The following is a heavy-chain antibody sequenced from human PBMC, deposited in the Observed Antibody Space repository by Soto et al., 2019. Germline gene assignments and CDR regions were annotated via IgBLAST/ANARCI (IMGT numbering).Heavy chain of an antibody. J-gene: IGHJ3*02. CDR1: GFTFSNSY. D-gene: IGHD3-10*01. V-gene: IGHV3-15*01. Sequence: EVQLVESGGGLVKPGGSLRLSCAASGFTFSNSYMSWVRQTPGKGLEWVGSIKRKSDGETTDYAVHVKGRFTISRYNAESTVYLQMHNVKTEDTAMYYCGTGSAQDIRSHGTMVT. CDR3: GTGSAQDI. CDR2: IKRKSDGETT.